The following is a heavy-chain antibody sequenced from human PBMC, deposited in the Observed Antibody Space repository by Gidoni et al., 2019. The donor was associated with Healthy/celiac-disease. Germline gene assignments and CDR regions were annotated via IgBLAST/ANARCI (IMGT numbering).Heavy chain of an antibody. D-gene: IGHD4-17*01. CDR3: TTDPDYGGNSDY. Sequence: EVQLVESGGGLVKPGGSLRLSCAASGVTFSTAWMSWVRQAPGNGLEWVGRIKSKTDGGTTDYAAPVKGRFTISRDDSKNTLYLQMNSLKTEDTAVYYCTTDPDYGGNSDYWGQGTLVTVSS. V-gene: IGHV3-15*01. CDR1: GVTFSTAW. J-gene: IGHJ4*02. CDR2: IKSKTDGGTT.